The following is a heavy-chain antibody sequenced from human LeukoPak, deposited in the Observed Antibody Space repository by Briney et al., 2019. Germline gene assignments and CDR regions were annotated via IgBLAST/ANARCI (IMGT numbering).Heavy chain of an antibody. CDR3: AREGGYSYGYFSYYYYGMDV. J-gene: IGHJ6*02. CDR1: GFTFSSYG. V-gene: IGHV3-33*01. Sequence: GRSLRLSCAASGFTFSSYGMHWVRQAPGKGLEWVAVIWYDGSNKYYADSVKGRFTISGDNSKNTLYLQMNSLRAEDTAVYYCAREGGYSYGYFSYYYYGMDVWGQGTTVTVSS. CDR2: IWYDGSNK. D-gene: IGHD5-18*01.